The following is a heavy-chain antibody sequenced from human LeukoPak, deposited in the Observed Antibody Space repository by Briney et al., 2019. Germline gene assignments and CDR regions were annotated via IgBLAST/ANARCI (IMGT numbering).Heavy chain of an antibody. CDR2: ISAYNGNT. J-gene: IGHJ5*02. D-gene: IGHD2-2*02. CDR1: GYTFTSYG. CDR3: ARVRCSSTSCYIWFDP. V-gene: IGHV1-18*01. Sequence: GASVKVSCKASGYTFTSYGISWVRQAPGQGLEWMGWISAYNGNTNYAQKLQGRVIMTTDTSTSTAYMELRSLRSDDTAVYYCARVRCSSTSCYIWFDPWGQGTLVTVSS.